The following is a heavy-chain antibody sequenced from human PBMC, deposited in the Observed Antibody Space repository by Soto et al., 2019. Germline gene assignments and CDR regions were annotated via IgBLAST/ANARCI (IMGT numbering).Heavy chain of an antibody. Sequence: VQLVESGGGVVQPGRSLRLSCAASGFTFSSYAMHWVRQAPGKGLEWVAVISYDGSNKYYADSVKGRFTISRDNSKNTLYLQMNSLRAEDTAVYYCARDLNYGYYYYGMDVWGQGTTVTVSS. CDR2: ISYDGSNK. D-gene: IGHD4-17*01. CDR3: ARDLNYGYYYYGMDV. V-gene: IGHV3-30-3*01. J-gene: IGHJ6*02. CDR1: GFTFSSYA.